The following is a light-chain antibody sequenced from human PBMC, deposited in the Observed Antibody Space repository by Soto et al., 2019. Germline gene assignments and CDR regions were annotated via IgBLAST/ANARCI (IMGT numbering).Light chain of an antibody. Sequence: DVHMTQSPSSVSASVGDRFTITCRASQGISSWLAWYQQKPGKAPKLLIYAASSLQSGVPSRFRGSGSGTDSTLTISNLQPEDFETYYCQQANSFPRTFGQGTKVDIK. J-gene: IGKJ1*01. CDR2: AAS. V-gene: IGKV1-12*01. CDR1: QGISSW. CDR3: QQANSFPRT.